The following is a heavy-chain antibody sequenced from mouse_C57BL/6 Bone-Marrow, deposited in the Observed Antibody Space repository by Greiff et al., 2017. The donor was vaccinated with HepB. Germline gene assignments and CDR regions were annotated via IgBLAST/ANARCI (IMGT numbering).Heavy chain of an antibody. CDR3: TTMAGDYDGSAY. V-gene: IGHV14-4*01. J-gene: IGHJ3*01. CDR2: IDPENGDT. Sequence: VQLKESGAELVRPGASVKLSCTASGFNIKDDYMHWVKQRPEQGLEWIGWIDPENGDTEYASKFQGKATITADTSSNTAYLQLSSLTSEDTAVYYCTTMAGDYDGSAYWGQGTLVTVSA. CDR1: GFNIKDDY. D-gene: IGHD2-4*01.